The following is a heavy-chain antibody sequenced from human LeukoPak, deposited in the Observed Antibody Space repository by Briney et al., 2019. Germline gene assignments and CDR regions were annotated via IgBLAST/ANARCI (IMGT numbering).Heavy chain of an antibody. Sequence: PGGSLRLSCAASGFTFSSLWMHWVRQDPGKGLVWVSRINGDGSGAIYADSVKGRFTISRDNAKNTLYLQMNSLRAEDTAVYYCTRGDFFDYWGQGTLVTVSS. V-gene: IGHV3-74*01. CDR3: TRGDFFDY. CDR1: GFTFSSLW. CDR2: INGDGSGA. J-gene: IGHJ4*02.